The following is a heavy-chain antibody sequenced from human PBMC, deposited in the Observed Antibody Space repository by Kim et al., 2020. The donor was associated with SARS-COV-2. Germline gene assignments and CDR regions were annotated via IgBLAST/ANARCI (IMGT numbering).Heavy chain of an antibody. CDR3: ATAPGIAVAGWFDP. CDR1: GYTLTELS. Sequence: ASVKVSCKVSGYTLTELSMHWVRQAPGKGLEWMGGFDPEDGETIYAQKFQGRVTMTEDTSTDTAYMELSSLRSEDTAMYYCATAPGIAVAGWFDPWGQGTLVTVSS. D-gene: IGHD6-19*01. J-gene: IGHJ5*02. CDR2: FDPEDGET. V-gene: IGHV1-24*01.